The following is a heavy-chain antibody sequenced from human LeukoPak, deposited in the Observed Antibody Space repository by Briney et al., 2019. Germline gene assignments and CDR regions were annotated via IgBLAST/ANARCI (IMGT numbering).Heavy chain of an antibody. V-gene: IGHV3-30*04. J-gene: IGHJ5*02. Sequence: GRSLRLSCAASGFTFSSYAMHWVRQAPGKGLEWVAVISYDGGNKYYADSVKGRFTISRDNSKNTLYLQMNSLRAEDTAVYYCARAGRGEDTWGQGTLVTVYS. CDR1: GFTFSSYA. D-gene: IGHD2-15*01. CDR2: ISYDGGNK. CDR3: ARAGRGEDT.